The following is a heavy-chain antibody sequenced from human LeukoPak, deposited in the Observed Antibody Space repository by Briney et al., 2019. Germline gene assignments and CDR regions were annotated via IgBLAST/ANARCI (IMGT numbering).Heavy chain of an antibody. Sequence: SETLSLTCTVSGYSISSGYYWGWIRQPPGKGLEWIGSIYHSGSTYYNPSLKSRVTISEDTSKNQFSLRLTSVTAADTAVYYCARVGGDLDYWGQGTLVTVSS. D-gene: IGHD2-21*02. CDR2: IYHSGST. CDR3: ARVGGDLDY. V-gene: IGHV4-38-2*02. CDR1: GYSISSGYY. J-gene: IGHJ4*02.